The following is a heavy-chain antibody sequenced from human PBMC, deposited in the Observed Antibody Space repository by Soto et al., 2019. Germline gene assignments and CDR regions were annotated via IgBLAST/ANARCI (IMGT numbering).Heavy chain of an antibody. J-gene: IGHJ4*02. CDR1: GGTFSSYT. CDR3: ARSYSSSWYPFDY. CDR2: IIPILGIA. V-gene: IGHV1-69*02. D-gene: IGHD6-13*01. Sequence: SVKVSCKASGGTFSSYTMSCVLLAPGQGLEWMGRIIPILGIANYAQKFQGRVTITADKSTSTAYMELSSLRSEDTAVYYCARSYSSSWYPFDYWGQGTLVTVTS.